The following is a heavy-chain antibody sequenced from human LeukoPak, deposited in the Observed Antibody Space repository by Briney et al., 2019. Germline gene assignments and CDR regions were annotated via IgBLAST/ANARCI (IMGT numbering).Heavy chain of an antibody. CDR2: IYTSGST. Sequence: SETLSLTCTVSGGSISSYYWSWIRQPAGKGLEWIGRIYTSGSTNYNPSLKSRVTMSVDTSKNQFSLKLSSVTAADTAVYFCARVYCGGDCYLGDDAFDIWGQGTMVTVSS. CDR3: ARVYCGGDCYLGDDAFDI. V-gene: IGHV4-4*07. J-gene: IGHJ3*02. D-gene: IGHD2-21*02. CDR1: GGSISSYY.